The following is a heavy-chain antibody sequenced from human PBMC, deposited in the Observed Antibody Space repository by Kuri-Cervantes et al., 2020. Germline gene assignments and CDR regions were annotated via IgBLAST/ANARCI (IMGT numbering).Heavy chain of an antibody. CDR1: GFPFSSYS. Sequence: GESLKISCAASGFPFSSYSINWVRQAPGKGLERVSYIDNSGGTIFYADSVKGRFTISRDNAKNSLFLQMNSLRDEDTAVYYCARGLLWFGELWDYWGQGTLVTVSS. CDR3: ARGLLWFGELWDY. V-gene: IGHV3-48*02. D-gene: IGHD3-10*01. J-gene: IGHJ4*02. CDR2: IDNSGGTI.